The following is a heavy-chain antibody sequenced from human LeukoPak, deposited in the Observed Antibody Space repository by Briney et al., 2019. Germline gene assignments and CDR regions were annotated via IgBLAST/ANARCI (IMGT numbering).Heavy chain of an antibody. CDR3: ARDLRRDDSSSYYYIGWFDL. CDR1: GYTFTGYY. V-gene: IGHV1-2*02. D-gene: IGHD3-22*01. J-gene: IGHJ5*01. CDR2: INPNSGVT. Sequence: ASVKVSCKASGYTFTGYYMHWVRQAPGQGLEWMGWINPNSGVTNSIQKFQGRVTMTTDTSTSTAFMELRSLRSDDTAVYYCARDLRRDDSSSYYYIGWFDLWGQGTLVTVSS.